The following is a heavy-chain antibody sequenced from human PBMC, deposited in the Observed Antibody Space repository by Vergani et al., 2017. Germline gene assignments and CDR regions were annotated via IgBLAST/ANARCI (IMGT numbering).Heavy chain of an antibody. CDR1: GGSISSGDYY. D-gene: IGHD6-13*01. CDR2: IYYSGST. Sequence: QVQLQESGPGLVKPSQTLSLTCTVSGGSISSGDYYWSWIRQPPGKGLEWIGYIYYSGSTYYNPSHKSRVTISVDTSTNQFSLKLSSVTAADTAVYYCARSVGYSSSWCDYWGQGTLVTVSS. J-gene: IGHJ4*02. V-gene: IGHV4-30-4*08. CDR3: ARSVGYSSSWCDY.